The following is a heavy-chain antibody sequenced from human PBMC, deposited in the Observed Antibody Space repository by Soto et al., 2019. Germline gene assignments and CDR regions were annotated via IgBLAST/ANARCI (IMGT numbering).Heavy chain of an antibody. Sequence: LRLSCAASGLTFRSYGMHWVRQTPGKGLEWVAVIWYDGSNKYYAASVKGRFTISRDNSKNTLYMQMNSLRAEDTAVYYCARDGMVYANYYYYGMDVWGQGTTVTVSS. CDR3: ARDGMVYANYYYYGMDV. CDR2: IWYDGSNK. D-gene: IGHD2-8*01. CDR1: GLTFRSYG. V-gene: IGHV3-33*01. J-gene: IGHJ6*02.